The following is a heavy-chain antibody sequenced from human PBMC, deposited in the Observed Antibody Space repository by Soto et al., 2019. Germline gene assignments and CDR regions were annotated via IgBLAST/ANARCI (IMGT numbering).Heavy chain of an antibody. CDR2: IDPSDSYT. J-gene: IGHJ3*02. CDR3: ARDPKQWLVHDAFDI. D-gene: IGHD6-19*01. Sequence: PGESLKLSCKGSGYSFTSYWISWVRQMPGKGLEWMGRIDPSDSYTNYSPSFQGHVTISADKSISTAYMELRSLRSDDTAVYYCARDPKQWLVHDAFDIWGQGTMVTVSS. CDR1: GYSFTSYW. V-gene: IGHV5-10-1*01.